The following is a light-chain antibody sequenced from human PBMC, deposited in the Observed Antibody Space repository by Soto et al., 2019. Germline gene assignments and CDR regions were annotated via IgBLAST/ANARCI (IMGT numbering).Light chain of an antibody. J-gene: IGKJ3*01. CDR2: AAS. Sequence: IQLTQSPSSLSASVGDRVTITCRASQGISSYLAWYQQKPGKAPKLLIYAASTLQSGVPSRFSGSGSGTDFTLTISSLQPEDFATYDCQQLNSYPYSTFGPGTKVDIK. V-gene: IGKV1-9*01. CDR1: QGISSY. CDR3: QQLNSYPYST.